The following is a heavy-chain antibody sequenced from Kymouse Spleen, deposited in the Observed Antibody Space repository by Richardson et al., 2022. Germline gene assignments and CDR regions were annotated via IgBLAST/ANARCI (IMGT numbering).Heavy chain of an antibody. Sequence: QLQLQESGPGLVKPSETLSLTCTVSGGSISSSSYYWGWIRQPPGKGLEWIGSIYYSGSTYYNPSLKSRVTISVDTSKNQFSLKLSSVTAADTAVYYCARGIAARLYFDYWGQGTLVTVSS. D-gene: IGHD6-6*01. V-gene: IGHV4-39*01. J-gene: IGHJ4*02. CDR1: GGSISSSSYY. CDR3: ARGIAARLYFDY. CDR2: IYYSGST.